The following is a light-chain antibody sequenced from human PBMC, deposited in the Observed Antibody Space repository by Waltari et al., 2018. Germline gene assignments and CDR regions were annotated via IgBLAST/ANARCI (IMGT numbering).Light chain of an antibody. V-gene: IGLV7-43*01. CDR1: TGAVTSGYY. CDR3: LLYYGGAQLNWV. J-gene: IGLJ3*02. Sequence: QTVVTQEPSLTVSPGGTVILTCASSTGAVTSGYYSNWFQQKPGQAPRALIYSSYNKHPWTPARFSGSLLGGKAALTLSGVQPEDEAEYYCLLYYGGAQLNWVFGGGTKLTVL. CDR2: SSY.